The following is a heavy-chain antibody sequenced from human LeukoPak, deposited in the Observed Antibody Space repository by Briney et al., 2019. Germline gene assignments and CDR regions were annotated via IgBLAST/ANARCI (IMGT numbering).Heavy chain of an antibody. D-gene: IGHD6-13*01. CDR3: ARISSSNWYNERGAFDV. CDR1: GGSISSYY. CDR2: VYYTGST. J-gene: IGHJ3*01. V-gene: IGHV4-59*01. Sequence: XETLSLTCTVSGGSISSYYWSWVRQPPGKGLEGIGFVYYTGSTNYSPSLKSRVTISVDTSKNQFSLKLRSVTAADTAVYYCARISSSNWYNERGAFDVWGQGTMVTVSS.